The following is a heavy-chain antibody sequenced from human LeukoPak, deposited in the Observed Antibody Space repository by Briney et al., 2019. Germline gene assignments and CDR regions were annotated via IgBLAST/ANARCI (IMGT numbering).Heavy chain of an antibody. CDR1: GYTFTSYD. CDR2: INPNSGGT. J-gene: IGHJ4*02. V-gene: IGHV1-2*02. Sequence: ASVKVSCKASGYTFTSYDINWVRQATGQGLEWMGWINPNSGGTNYAQKFQGRVTMTRDTSISTAYMELSRLRSDDTAVYYCAGIAARDFDYWGQGTLVTVSS. D-gene: IGHD6-6*01. CDR3: AGIAARDFDY.